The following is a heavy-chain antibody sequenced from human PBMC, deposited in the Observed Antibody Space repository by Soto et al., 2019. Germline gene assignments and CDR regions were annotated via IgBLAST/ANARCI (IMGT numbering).Heavy chain of an antibody. J-gene: IGHJ4*02. CDR3: ARDPSNEDYYDSSGTTDY. D-gene: IGHD3-22*01. CDR1: GGTFSSYA. V-gene: IGHV1-69*06. CDR2: IIPTFGTA. Sequence: QVQLVQSGAEVKKPGSSVKVSCKASGGTFSSYAISWVRQAPGQGLEWMGGIIPTFGTANYAQKFQGRVTITADKSPSTAYMELSSLRSEDTAVYYCARDPSNEDYYDSSGTTDYWGQGTLVTVSS.